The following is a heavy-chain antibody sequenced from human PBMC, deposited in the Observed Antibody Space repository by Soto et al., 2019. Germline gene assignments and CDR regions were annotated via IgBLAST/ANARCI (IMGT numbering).Heavy chain of an antibody. CDR1: GGSISTSIYY. J-gene: IGHJ3*02. CDR2: IYYSEST. CDR3: ARHLPDIVVLPAAKRRVLDALDI. Sequence: PSETLPLTCTVSGGSISTSIYYWGWIRQPPGRGLEWIGTIYYSESTYYNPSLKSRVTISVDTSKNQFSLKLSSVTAADTAVYYCARHLPDIVVLPAAKRRVLDALDIWGQGTMVTVSS. V-gene: IGHV4-39*01. D-gene: IGHD2-2*01.